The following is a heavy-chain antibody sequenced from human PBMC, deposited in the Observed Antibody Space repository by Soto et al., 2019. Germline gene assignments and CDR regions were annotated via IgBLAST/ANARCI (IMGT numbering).Heavy chain of an antibody. CDR2: INHSGST. D-gene: IGHD3-22*01. CDR3: ARTRYSSGYYDDAFDI. Sequence: QVQLQQWGAGLLKPSETLSLTCAVYGGSFSGYYWSWIRQPPGKGLEWIGEINHSGSTNYNPSLTSRVTISVDTSKNQFSLKLSSVTAADTAVYYCARTRYSSGYYDDAFDIWGQGTMVTVSS. J-gene: IGHJ3*02. V-gene: IGHV4-34*01. CDR1: GGSFSGYY.